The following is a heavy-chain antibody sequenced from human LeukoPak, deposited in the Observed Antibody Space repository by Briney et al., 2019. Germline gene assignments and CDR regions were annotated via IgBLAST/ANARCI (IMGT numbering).Heavy chain of an antibody. Sequence: GGSLRLSCAASGFTFSSYGMHWVRQAPGKGLEWVAVIWYDGSNKYYTDSGKGRFTISRDNSKNTLYLQMDSLRAEDTAVYYCASISHCSSTSCYGDYWGQGTLVTASS. CDR3: ASISHCSSTSCYGDY. V-gene: IGHV3-33*01. CDR1: GFTFSSYG. J-gene: IGHJ4*02. D-gene: IGHD2-2*01. CDR2: IWYDGSNK.